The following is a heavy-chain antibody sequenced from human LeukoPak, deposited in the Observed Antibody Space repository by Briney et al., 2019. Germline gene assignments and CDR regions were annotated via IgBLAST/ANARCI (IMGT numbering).Heavy chain of an antibody. V-gene: IGHV1-18*04. CDR1: GYTFTSYY. D-gene: IGHD3-10*01. CDR2: ISAYNGNT. CDR3: ARVRFGERESWFDP. Sequence: ASVKVSCKASGYTFTSYYMHWVRQAPGQGLEWMGWISAYNGNTNYAQKLQGRVTMTTDTSTSTAYMELRSLRSDDTAAYYCARVRFGERESWFDPWGQGTLVTVSS. J-gene: IGHJ5*02.